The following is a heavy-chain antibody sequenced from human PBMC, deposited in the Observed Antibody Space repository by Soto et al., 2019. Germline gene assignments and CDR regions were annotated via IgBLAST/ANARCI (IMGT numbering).Heavy chain of an antibody. D-gene: IGHD6-13*01. Sequence: ASVKVSCKASGGTSSSYTISWVRQAPGQGLEWMGRIIPILGIANYAQKFQGRVTITADKSTSTAYMELSSLRSEDTAVYYCARVGGIAAAGPLDYWGQGTLVTVSS. J-gene: IGHJ4*02. CDR1: GGTSSSYT. CDR2: IIPILGIA. V-gene: IGHV1-69*02. CDR3: ARVGGIAAAGPLDY.